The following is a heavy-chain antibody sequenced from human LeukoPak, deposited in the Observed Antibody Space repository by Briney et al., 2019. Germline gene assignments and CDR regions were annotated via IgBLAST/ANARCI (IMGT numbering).Heavy chain of an antibody. CDR3: ARGLRRDGYKPFDY. D-gene: IGHD5-12*01. CDR2: ISNDGSSN. V-gene: IGHV3-30*03. J-gene: IGHJ4*02. Sequence: PGRSLRLSCAASGITFRSYGMHWVRQAPGKGLEWVAVISNDGSSNFYANSVKGRFTISRDNAKNSLYLQMNSLRAEDTALYYCARGLRRDGYKPFDYWGQGTLVTVSS. CDR1: GITFRSYG.